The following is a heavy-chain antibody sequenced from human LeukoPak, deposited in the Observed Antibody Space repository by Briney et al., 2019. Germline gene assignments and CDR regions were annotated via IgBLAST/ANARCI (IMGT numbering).Heavy chain of an antibody. CDR3: ARSFGYSYSLPFDY. CDR1: GGYISSSSYY. V-gene: IGHV4-39*01. CDR2: ISYTGST. Sequence: SETLSLTCTVSGGYISSSSYYWGSIRQPPGKGLEWIGSISYTGSTYYNPSLKSRVSISADTSKNQFSLKLSSVTAADTAIYYCARSFGYSYSLPFDYWGQGNLVTVSS. J-gene: IGHJ4*02. D-gene: IGHD5-18*01.